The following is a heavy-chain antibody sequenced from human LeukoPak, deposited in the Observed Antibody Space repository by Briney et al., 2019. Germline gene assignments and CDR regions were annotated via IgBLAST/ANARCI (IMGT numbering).Heavy chain of an antibody. CDR2: IDYSGSP. CDR3: ARHYPPDYTFDC. D-gene: IGHD4-4*01. CDR1: GASISSYY. Sequence: SETLSLTCTVSGASISSYYWSWIQQPPGKGLEWIGYIDYSGSPNYNPSLKSRVTISVDTSKNQFSLKLSSVTAADTAVYFCARHYPPDYTFDCWGRGTLVTVSS. J-gene: IGHJ4*02. V-gene: IGHV4-59*08.